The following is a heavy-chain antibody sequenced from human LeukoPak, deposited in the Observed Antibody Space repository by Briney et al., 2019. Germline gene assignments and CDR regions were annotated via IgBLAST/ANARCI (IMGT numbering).Heavy chain of an antibody. V-gene: IGHV1-18*01. CDR1: GYTFTSYG. CDR2: ISTYNGNT. CDR3: ARGVDIVVVPAAHDAFDI. J-gene: IGHJ3*02. D-gene: IGHD2-2*01. Sequence: ASVKVSCKASGYTFTSYGISWVRQAPGQGLEWMGWISTYNGNTNYAQKLQGRVTMTTDTSTSTAYMELRSLRSDDTAVYYCARGVDIVVVPAAHDAFDIWGQGTMVTVSS.